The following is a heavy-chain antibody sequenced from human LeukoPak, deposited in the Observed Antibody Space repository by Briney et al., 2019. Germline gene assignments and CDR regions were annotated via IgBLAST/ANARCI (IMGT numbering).Heavy chain of an antibody. D-gene: IGHD3-10*01. Sequence: GGSLRLSCAASGFTFSSYAMSWVRQAPGKGLEWVSAISGSGGSTYYADSVKGRFTTSRDNSKNTLYLQMNSLRAEDTAVYYCAKDNGSGSYANWFDPWGQGTLVTVSS. CDR3: AKDNGSGSYANWFDP. V-gene: IGHV3-23*01. CDR2: ISGSGGST. J-gene: IGHJ5*02. CDR1: GFTFSSYA.